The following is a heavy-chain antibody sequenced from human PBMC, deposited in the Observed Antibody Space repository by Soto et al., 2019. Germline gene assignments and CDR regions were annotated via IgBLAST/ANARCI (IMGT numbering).Heavy chain of an antibody. V-gene: IGHV4-59*01. CDR2: IYYSGST. Sequence: SETLSLTCTVSGGSISSYYWSWIRQPPGKGLEWIGYIYYSGSTNYNPSLKSRVTISVDTSKNQFSLKLSSVTAADTAVYYCARATGTTGYYYMDVWGKGTTVTVSS. CDR3: ARATGTTGYYYMDV. D-gene: IGHD1-7*01. CDR1: GGSISSYY. J-gene: IGHJ6*03.